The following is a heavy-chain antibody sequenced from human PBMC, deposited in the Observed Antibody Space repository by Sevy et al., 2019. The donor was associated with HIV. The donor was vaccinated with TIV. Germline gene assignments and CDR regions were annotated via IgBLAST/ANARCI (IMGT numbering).Heavy chain of an antibody. CDR3: ARHDILTGYYIAHFDY. V-gene: IGHV4-39*01. CDR1: GGSITGGRYY. CDR2: IYYSGNT. Sequence: SETLSLTCTVSGGSITGGRYYWGWIRQPPGKGLEWLGSIYYSGNTYFNPSLKSRVTISVDTSKNQFSLRLSSVTAADTAVYYCARHDILTGYYIAHFDYWGQGTLVTVSS. D-gene: IGHD3-9*01. J-gene: IGHJ4*02.